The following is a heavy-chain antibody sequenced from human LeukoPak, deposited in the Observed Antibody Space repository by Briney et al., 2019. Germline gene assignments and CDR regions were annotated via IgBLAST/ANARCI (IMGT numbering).Heavy chain of an antibody. J-gene: IGHJ4*02. CDR3: ASLPLGFYGDFLNFDH. CDR1: GGSVSGYY. Sequence: PSETLSLTCVVYGGSVSGYYWSWIRQPPGKWLEWIGDINHSGDTTYKSSLKSRATISIDTSKNQFSLKLSSVNAADTAVYSCASLPLGFYGDFLNFDHWGQGALVTVSS. D-gene: IGHD3-10*01. V-gene: IGHV4-34*01. CDR2: INHSGDT.